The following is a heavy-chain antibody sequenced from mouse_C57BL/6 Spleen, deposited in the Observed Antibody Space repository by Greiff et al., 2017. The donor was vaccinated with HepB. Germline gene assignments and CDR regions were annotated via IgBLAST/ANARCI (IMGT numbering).Heavy chain of an antibody. J-gene: IGHJ3*01. CDR3: ARDDYDGAWFAY. Sequence: EVKLMESGPGMVKPSQSLSLTCTVTGYSITSGYDWHWIRHFPGNKLEWMGYISYSGSTNYTPSLKSRISITHDTSKNQFFLKLNSVTTEDTATYYCARDDYDGAWFAYWGQGTLVTVSA. D-gene: IGHD2-4*01. CDR2: ISYSGST. V-gene: IGHV3-1*01. CDR1: GYSITSGYD.